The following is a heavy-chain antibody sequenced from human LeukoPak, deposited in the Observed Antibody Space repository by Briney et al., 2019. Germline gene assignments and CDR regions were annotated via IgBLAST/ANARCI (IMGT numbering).Heavy chain of an antibody. CDR3: ATATTIAAAGYFDY. V-gene: IGHV3-33*01. J-gene: IGHJ4*02. CDR1: GFTFSNYG. CDR2: IWYDGSYK. D-gene: IGHD6-13*01. Sequence: GRSLRLSCAASGFTFSNYGMHWVRQAPGKGLEWVAVIWYDGSYKYYADSVKGRFTISRDKSKNTLHLQMNSLRAEDTAVYYCATATTIAAAGYFDYWGQGTLVTVSS.